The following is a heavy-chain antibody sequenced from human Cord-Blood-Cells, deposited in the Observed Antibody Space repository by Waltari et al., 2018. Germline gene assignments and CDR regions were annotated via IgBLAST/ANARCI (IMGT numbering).Heavy chain of an antibody. J-gene: IGHJ4*02. D-gene: IGHD3-10*01. CDR3: ARAPGSGVDY. CDR1: GYTSTAHY. Sequence: QVKLVQSGAEVKKPGASLQVSCTDSGYTSTAHYMHWVRQAPGQGLEWMGWINPNSGGTNYAQKFQGRVTMTRDTSISTAYMELSRLRSDDTAVYYCARAPGSGVDYWGQGTLVTVSS. V-gene: IGHV1-2*02. CDR2: INPNSGGT.